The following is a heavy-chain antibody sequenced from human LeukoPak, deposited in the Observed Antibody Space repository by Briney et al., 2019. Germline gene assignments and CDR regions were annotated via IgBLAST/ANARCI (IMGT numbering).Heavy chain of an antibody. J-gene: IGHJ4*02. CDR2: ISSSSSYI. V-gene: IGHV3-21*01. D-gene: IGHD3-10*01. Sequence: GGSLRPSCAASGFTFSSYSMNWVRQAPGKGLEWVSSISSSSSYIYYADSVKGRFTISRDNAKNSLYLQMNSLRAEDTAVYYCAREYGSGSYPPDYWGQGTLVTVSS. CDR1: GFTFSSYS. CDR3: AREYGSGSYPPDY.